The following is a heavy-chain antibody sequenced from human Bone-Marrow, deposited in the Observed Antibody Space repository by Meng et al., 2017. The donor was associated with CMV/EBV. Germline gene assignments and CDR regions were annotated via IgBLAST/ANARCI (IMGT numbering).Heavy chain of an antibody. D-gene: IGHD3-3*01. CDR2: IRYDGSNK. CDR1: GFTFSSYG. CDR3: ARGPVKDDEFWSGSKGGFDY. Sequence: GGSLRLSCAASGFTFSSYGMHWVRQAPGKGLEWVAFIRYDGSNKYYADSVKGRFTISRDNSKNTLYLKMNSLRAEDTAVYYSARGPVKDDEFWSGSKGGFDYWGQGTLVTVSS. J-gene: IGHJ4*02. V-gene: IGHV3-30*02.